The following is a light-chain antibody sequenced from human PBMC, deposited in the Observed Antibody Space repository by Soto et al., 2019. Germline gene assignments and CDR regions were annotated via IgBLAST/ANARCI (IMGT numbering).Light chain of an antibody. CDR1: NSDIGSYNL. CDR2: EVI. V-gene: IGLV2-23*02. CDR3: CSYAGSSIFV. J-gene: IGLJ2*01. Sequence: QSALTQPASVSGSPGQSITISCTGSNSDIGSYNLVSWYQHHPGKAPKLMISEVIRRPSGGSNRFSGSKSGNTASLTISGLQAEDEADYYCCSYAGSSIFVFGGGTQLTVL.